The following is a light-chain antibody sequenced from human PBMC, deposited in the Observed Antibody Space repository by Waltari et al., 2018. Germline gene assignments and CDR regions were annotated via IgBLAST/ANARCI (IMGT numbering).Light chain of an antibody. CDR3: YSTDSSGNHSL. CDR1: ELPKKY. V-gene: IGLV3-10*01. Sequence: SYELTQPPSVSVSPGQTARITCSGDELPKKYAYWFQQKPGQSPVLIIYEDSKRPSGIPERFSASSSGTVATLTISGAQVEDEADFYCYSTDSSGNHSLFGGGTRLTVL. CDR2: EDS. J-gene: IGLJ2*01.